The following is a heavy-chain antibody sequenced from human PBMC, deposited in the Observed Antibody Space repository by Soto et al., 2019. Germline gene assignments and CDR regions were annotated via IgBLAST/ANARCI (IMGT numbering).Heavy chain of an antibody. CDR3: ARGYYDFWSGYPLTLSDAFDI. CDR1: GYTFTSYG. V-gene: IGHV1-18*04. CDR2: ISAYNGNT. Sequence: ASVKVSCKASGYTFTSYGISWVRQAPGQGLEWMGWISAYNGNTNYAQKLQGRVTMTTDTSTSTAYMELRSLRSDDTAVYYCARGYYDFWSGYPLTLSDAFDIWGQGTMVTVSS. J-gene: IGHJ3*02. D-gene: IGHD3-3*01.